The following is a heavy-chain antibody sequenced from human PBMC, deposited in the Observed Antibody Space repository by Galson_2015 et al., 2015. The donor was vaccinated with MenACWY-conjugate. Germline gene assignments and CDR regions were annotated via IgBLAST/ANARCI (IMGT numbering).Heavy chain of an antibody. CDR3: ARHPPGGRGMDV. J-gene: IGHJ6*02. CDR2: IDPVNSNI. D-gene: IGHD1-26*01. Sequence: QSGAEVKKPGESLKISCTGSGYRFTNYWIAWVRQMPGRGLEWVGLIDPVNSNIRYSPSFQGQVTISADESISTAYLQWSSLKASDTATYYCARHPPGGRGMDVWGRGTTVTVSS. CDR1: GYRFTNYW. V-gene: IGHV5-51*01.